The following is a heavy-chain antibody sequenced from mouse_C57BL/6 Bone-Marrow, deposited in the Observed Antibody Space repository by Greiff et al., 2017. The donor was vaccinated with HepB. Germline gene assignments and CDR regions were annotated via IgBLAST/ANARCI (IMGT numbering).Heavy chain of an antibody. V-gene: IGHV1-82*01. CDR2: IYPGDGDT. J-gene: IGHJ3*01. CDR1: GYAFSSSW. D-gene: IGHD1-1*01. CDR3: ARLGGTTVERLGFAY. Sequence: QVQLQQSGPELVKPGASVKISCKASGYAFSSSWMNWVQQRPGKGLEWIGRIYPGDGDTNYNGKFKGKATLTADKSSSTAYMQLSSLTSEDSAVYFGARLGGTTVERLGFAYWGQGTLVTVSA.